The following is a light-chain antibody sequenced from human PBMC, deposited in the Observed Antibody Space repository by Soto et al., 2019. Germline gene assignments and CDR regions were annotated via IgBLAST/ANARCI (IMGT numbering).Light chain of an antibody. V-gene: IGLV1-40*01. CDR3: QSYGSSLSGVV. J-gene: IGLJ2*01. CDR2: GNS. Sequence: QSVLTQPPSVSGAPGQRVTISCTGSSSNIGAGYDVHWYQQLPGTAPKLLIYGNSNRPSGVPDRVSGSKSGTSASLAITGLQAEDEADYYCQSYGSSLSGVVFGGGTKVTVL. CDR1: SSNIGAGYD.